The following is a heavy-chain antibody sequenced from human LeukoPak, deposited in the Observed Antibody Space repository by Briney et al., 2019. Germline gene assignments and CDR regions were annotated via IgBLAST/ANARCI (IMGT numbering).Heavy chain of an antibody. V-gene: IGHV3-30*02. J-gene: IGHJ4*02. CDR3: AREDYYDSSGFDY. D-gene: IGHD3-22*01. CDR2: IKYDASDE. Sequence: GGSLRLSCAVSGVSFSGYAMHWVRQAPGKGLEWVGLIKYDASDEYYADSVKGRFTISRDNSKNTLYLQMNSLRAEDTAVYYCAREDYYDSSGFDYWGQGTLVTVSS. CDR1: GVSFSGYA.